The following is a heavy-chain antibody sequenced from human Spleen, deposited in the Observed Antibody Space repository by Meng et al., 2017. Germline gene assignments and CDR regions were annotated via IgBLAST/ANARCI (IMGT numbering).Heavy chain of an antibody. Sequence: QVQLVQSGAGVEKPGDSVKVSCKASGYTFTGYNMNWVRQAPGQGLEWMGRINPNSGATNYAQKFQGRVTMTRDTSIRTGYMELSRLRPDDTAVYYCARVYGDYVLDYWGQGTLVTVSS. D-gene: IGHD4-17*01. CDR2: INPNSGAT. V-gene: IGHV1-2*06. J-gene: IGHJ4*02. CDR1: GYTFTGYN. CDR3: ARVYGDYVLDY.